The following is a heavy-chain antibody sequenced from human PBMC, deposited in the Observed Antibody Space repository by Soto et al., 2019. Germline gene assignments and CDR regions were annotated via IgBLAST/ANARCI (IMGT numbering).Heavy chain of an antibody. J-gene: IGHJ4*02. CDR2: ISYDGSNK. Sequence: PGGSLRLSCAASGFTFSSYAMHWVRQAPGKGLEWVAVISYDGSNKYYADSVKGRFTISRDNSKNTLYLQMNSLRAEDTAVYYCARDVDDSSGYPLDYWGQGTWSPSPQ. D-gene: IGHD3-22*01. CDR1: GFTFSSYA. V-gene: IGHV3-30-3*01. CDR3: ARDVDDSSGYPLDY.